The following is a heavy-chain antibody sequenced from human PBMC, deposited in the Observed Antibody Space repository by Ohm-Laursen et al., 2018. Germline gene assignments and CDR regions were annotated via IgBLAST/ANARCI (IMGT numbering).Heavy chain of an antibody. J-gene: IGHJ4*02. Sequence: SLRLSCAATGFTFDDYAMHWVRQAPGKGLEWVSGISWNSGSIGYADSVKGRFTISRDNAKNSLYLQMNSLRAEDTALYYCAKDSGWELRPSFDYWGQGTLVTVSS. CDR1: GFTFDDYA. V-gene: IGHV3-9*01. D-gene: IGHD1-26*01. CDR2: ISWNSGSI. CDR3: AKDSGWELRPSFDY.